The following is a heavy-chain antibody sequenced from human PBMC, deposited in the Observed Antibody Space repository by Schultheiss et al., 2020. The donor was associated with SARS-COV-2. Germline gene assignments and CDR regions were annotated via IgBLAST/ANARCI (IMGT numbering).Heavy chain of an antibody. Sequence: ASVKVSCKASGYTFTSYGISWVRQAPGQGLEWMGWISAYNGNTNYAQKLQGRVTMTTDTSTSTAYMELRSLRSDDTAVYYCAREVTMIVSNWFDPWGQGTLVTGSS. CDR2: ISAYNGNT. CDR1: GYTFTSYG. J-gene: IGHJ5*02. CDR3: AREVTMIVSNWFDP. V-gene: IGHV1-18*01. D-gene: IGHD3-22*01.